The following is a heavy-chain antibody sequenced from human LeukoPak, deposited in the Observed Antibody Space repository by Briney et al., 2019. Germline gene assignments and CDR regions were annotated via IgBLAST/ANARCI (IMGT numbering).Heavy chain of an antibody. CDR3: ARGVISTDAFDV. CDR1: GDSISSYY. Sequence: SETLSLTCTVSGDSISSYYWSWIRQPPGKGLEWIGYIYYGGSTIYNPSLKSRVTMSLDTSKNQFSLKLRSVTAADTAVYYCARGVISTDAFDVWGQGTMVTGSS. V-gene: IGHV4-59*01. D-gene: IGHD3-3*02. CDR2: IYYGGST. J-gene: IGHJ3*01.